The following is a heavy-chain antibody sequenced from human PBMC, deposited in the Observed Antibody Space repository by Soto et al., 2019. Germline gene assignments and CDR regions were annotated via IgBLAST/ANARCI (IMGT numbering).Heavy chain of an antibody. V-gene: IGHV4-39*01. CDR2: IYYSGST. D-gene: IGHD2-21*02. CDR1: GGSISSSSYF. J-gene: IGHJ5*02. Sequence: LHLQESGPGLVNPSETLSLTCTVSGGSISSSSYFWGWIRQPPGKGLEWIGSIYYSGSTYYNPSLKRRVTVAVDTSKTPFTLKLSSVTAADTAVYYCARHPSDFWFDPWGQGTLVTVSS. CDR3: ARHPSDFWFDP.